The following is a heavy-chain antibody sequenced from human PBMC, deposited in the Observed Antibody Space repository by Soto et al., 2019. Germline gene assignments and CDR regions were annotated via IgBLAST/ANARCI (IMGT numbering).Heavy chain of an antibody. CDR3: VKERGEWPATYEAVDI. CDR2: FSWNGLSK. J-gene: IGHJ3*02. D-gene: IGHD3-3*01. CDR1: GFTFDAYT. Sequence: GGSLRLSWVASGFTFDAYTIPWVRKGPGKGLEWVSVFSWNGLSKYSADSVRGRFTISRDNKERSVHRQITGLRPEDAALYICVKERGEWPATYEAVDIWGQGTMVTVSS. V-gene: IGHV3-43*01.